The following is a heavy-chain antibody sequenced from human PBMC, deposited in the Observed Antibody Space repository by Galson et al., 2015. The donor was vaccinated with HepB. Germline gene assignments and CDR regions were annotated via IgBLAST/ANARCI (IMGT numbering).Heavy chain of an antibody. V-gene: IGHV3-11*01. CDR1: GFTFSDYY. CDR2: ITGSGNTI. Sequence: SLRLSCAASGFTFSDYYMTWIRQAPGKALEWVSYITGSGNTIYYADSVKGRFTISRDNAKNSLFLQMNNLRAEDTALYYCARIPSWFDPWGQGALVTVSS. CDR3: ARIPSWFDP. J-gene: IGHJ5*02.